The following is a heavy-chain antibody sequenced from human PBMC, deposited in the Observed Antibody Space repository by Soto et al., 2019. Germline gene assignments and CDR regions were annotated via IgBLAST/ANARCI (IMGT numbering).Heavy chain of an antibody. V-gene: IGHV4-61*01. CDR2: IYFTGNT. D-gene: IGHD2-8*01. CDR1: GDSVSSGNYY. CDR3: ASGVSAGAGMDV. Sequence: NPSETLSLTCTVSGDSVSSGNYYWSWIRQPPGKGLEWIGSIYFTGNTNYNPSLKSRVTISVDTSKNQFSLKLSSVTAADTAVYYCASGVSAGAGMDVWGQGTTVTVSS. J-gene: IGHJ6*02.